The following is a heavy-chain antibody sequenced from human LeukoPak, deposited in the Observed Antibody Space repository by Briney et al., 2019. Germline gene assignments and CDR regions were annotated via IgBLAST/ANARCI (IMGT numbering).Heavy chain of an antibody. Sequence: SETLSLTCTVSGGSVSSVSSYWSWVRQPAGKGLEWIGRIYTSGITDYNPSLKSRVTISLDTSKNQFSLNLFSVTAADTAMYYCTRANGYGLIDYWGQGTLVTVSS. V-gene: IGHV4-61*02. CDR3: TRANGYGLIDY. CDR1: GGSVSSVSSY. CDR2: IYTSGIT. D-gene: IGHD3-16*01. J-gene: IGHJ4*02.